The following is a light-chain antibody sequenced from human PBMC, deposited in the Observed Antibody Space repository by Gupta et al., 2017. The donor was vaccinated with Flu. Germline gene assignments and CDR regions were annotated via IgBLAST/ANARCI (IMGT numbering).Light chain of an antibody. CDR2: GGS. V-gene: IGKV3-15*01. CDR1: QSINSD. CDR3: KQYNNWPPLT. J-gene: IGKJ4*01. Sequence: EIVMTQSPATLSVSPGDRASLSCRASQSINSDLAWYQQKSGQTPRPLNYGGSTRATGVPARFSGSGSGTQFTLTISSLQSEDFAVYYCKQYNNWPPLTFGGGTKVEIK.